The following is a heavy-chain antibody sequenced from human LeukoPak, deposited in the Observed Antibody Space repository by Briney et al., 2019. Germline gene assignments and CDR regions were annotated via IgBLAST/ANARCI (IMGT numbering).Heavy chain of an antibody. Sequence: SETLSLTCSVSGGSISSSSYYWGWIRQPPGKGLEWIGDIFYSGSTYYNPSLKSRVTISVDTSKNQFSLKLSSVTAADTAVYYCARTRYYYNSRSYGAPYYFDYWGQGTLVTVSS. CDR3: ARTRYYYNSRSYGAPYYFDY. CDR1: GGSISSSSYY. D-gene: IGHD3-10*01. V-gene: IGHV4-39*07. CDR2: IFYSGST. J-gene: IGHJ4*02.